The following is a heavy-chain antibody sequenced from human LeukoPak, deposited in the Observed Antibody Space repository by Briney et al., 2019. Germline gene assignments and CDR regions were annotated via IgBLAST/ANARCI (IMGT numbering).Heavy chain of an antibody. CDR2: ISSSSSYI. CDR3: ARGFADIVVVVAATIDY. CDR1: GFTFSSYA. D-gene: IGHD2-15*01. J-gene: IGHJ4*02. Sequence: GGSLRLSCAASGFTFSSYAMSWVRQAPGKGLEWVSSISSSSSYIYYADSVKGRFTISRDNAKNSLYLQMNSLRAEDTAVYYCARGFADIVVVVAATIDYWGQGTLVTVSS. V-gene: IGHV3-21*01.